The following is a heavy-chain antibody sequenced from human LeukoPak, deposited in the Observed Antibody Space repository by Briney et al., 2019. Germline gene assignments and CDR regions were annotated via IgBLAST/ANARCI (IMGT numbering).Heavy chain of an antibody. CDR2: ISGSGGST. D-gene: IGHD3-16*01. CDR3: ARVIGSYGDSAY. J-gene: IGHJ4*02. V-gene: IGHV3-23*01. CDR1: GFTFSSFA. Sequence: GSLRLSCAASGFTFSSFAMSWVRQAPGKGLEWVSPISGSGGSTYYADSVKGRFTISRDNSKYTLYLQMDSLRAEDTAIYYCARVIGSYGDSAYWGQGTLVTVSS.